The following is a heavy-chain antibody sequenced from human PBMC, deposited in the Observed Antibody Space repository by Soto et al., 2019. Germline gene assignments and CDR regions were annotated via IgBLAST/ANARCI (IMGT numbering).Heavy chain of an antibody. CDR2: IYYSGST. CDR3: SRMETTVTVYYLDV. Sequence: PSETLSLTCTVSGGSISSSSYYWGWIRQPPGKGLEWIGSIYYSGSTYYNPSLKSRVTISVDTSKNQFSLKLSSVTAADTAVYYCSRMETTVTVYYLDVWGKGTTVTVSS. CDR1: GGSISSSSYY. D-gene: IGHD4-17*01. J-gene: IGHJ6*03. V-gene: IGHV4-39*01.